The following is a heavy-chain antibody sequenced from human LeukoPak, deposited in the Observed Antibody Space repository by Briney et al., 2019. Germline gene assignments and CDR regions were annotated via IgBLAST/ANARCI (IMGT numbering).Heavy chain of an antibody. CDR2: IYYSGST. CDR1: GYSISSGYY. D-gene: IGHD2-2*01. V-gene: IGHV4-38-2*02. Sequence: SETLSLTCTVSGYSISSGYYWGWIRQPPGKGLEWIGSIYYSGSTYYNPSPKSRVTISVDTSKNQFSLKLSSVTAADTAVYYCASGSTSCYSCYYYYMDVWGKGTTVTISS. J-gene: IGHJ6*03. CDR3: ASGSTSCYSCYYYYMDV.